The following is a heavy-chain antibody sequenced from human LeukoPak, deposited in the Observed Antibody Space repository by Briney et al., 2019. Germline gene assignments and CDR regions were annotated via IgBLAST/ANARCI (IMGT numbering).Heavy chain of an antibody. CDR1: GGSFSGYY. CDR3: ARSYYYESSGYGDFDY. J-gene: IGHJ4*02. V-gene: IGHV4-34*01. Sequence: SETVSLTCAVYGGSFSGYYWSWIRQPPGKGLEWIGEINHSGITNYNPSLKSRVTISVDTSKNQFSLKLTSVTAADTAVYCCARSYYYESSGYGDFDYWGQGALVTVSS. D-gene: IGHD3-22*01. CDR2: INHSGIT.